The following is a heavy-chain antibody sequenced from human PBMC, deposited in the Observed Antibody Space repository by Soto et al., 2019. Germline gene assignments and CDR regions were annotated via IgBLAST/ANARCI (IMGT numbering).Heavy chain of an antibody. D-gene: IGHD3-10*01. CDR2: ISAYNGNT. CDR1: GYTFTSYG. CDR3: ASMKGIGGDFDY. J-gene: IGHJ4*02. Sequence: ASVKVSCKASGYTFTSYGISWVRQAPGQGLEWMGWISAYNGNTNYAQKLQGRVTMTTDTSTSTAYMELRSLRSDDTAVYYRASMKGIGGDFDYWGQGTLVTVSS. V-gene: IGHV1-18*01.